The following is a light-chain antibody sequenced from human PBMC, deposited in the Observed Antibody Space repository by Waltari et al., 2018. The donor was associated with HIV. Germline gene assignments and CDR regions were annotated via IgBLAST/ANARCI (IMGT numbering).Light chain of an antibody. CDR1: HSNIGNNF. J-gene: IGLJ3*02. Sequence: TQPPSVSAAPGQKVTISCSGSHSNIGNNFVSWYQHLPGTAPKLLIYENNRRPSRIPDRFSASKTDTSATLGITGLQTGDEAIYYCATWDNSLRAMFGGGTKLTVL. CDR2: ENN. V-gene: IGLV1-51*01. CDR3: ATWDNSLRAM.